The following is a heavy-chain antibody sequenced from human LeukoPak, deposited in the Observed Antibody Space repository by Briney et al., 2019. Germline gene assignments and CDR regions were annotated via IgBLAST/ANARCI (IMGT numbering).Heavy chain of an antibody. D-gene: IGHD1-26*01. V-gene: IGHV3-48*01. J-gene: IGHJ4*02. CDR1: GFTFSSYS. CDR2: ISSSSSTI. Sequence: GGSLRLSCAASGFTFSSYSMNWVRQAPGKGLEWFSYISSSSSTIYYADSVKGRFTISRDNAKNSLYLQMNSLRAEDTAVYYCARGGWELHLDYWGQGTLVTVSS. CDR3: ARGGWELHLDY.